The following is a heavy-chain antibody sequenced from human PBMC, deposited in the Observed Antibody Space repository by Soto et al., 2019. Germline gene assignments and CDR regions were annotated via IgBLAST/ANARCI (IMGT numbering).Heavy chain of an antibody. J-gene: IGHJ4*02. CDR1: GFTFSNYG. V-gene: IGHV3-33*01. CDR2: IWYDGSKT. D-gene: IGHD5-12*01. Sequence: QVQLVDSGGGVVQPGRSLRLSCAASGFTFSNYGMHWVRQAPGKGLEWVAVIWYDGSKTYYADSVKGRFTISRDDSKNTLFLQMNSLRAEDTAVYYCARDSGVVAPTFDYWGQGTRVTVSS. CDR3: ARDSGVVAPTFDY.